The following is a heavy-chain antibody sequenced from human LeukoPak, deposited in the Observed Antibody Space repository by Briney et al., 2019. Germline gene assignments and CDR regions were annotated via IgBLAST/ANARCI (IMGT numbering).Heavy chain of an antibody. D-gene: IGHD2/OR15-2a*01. CDR1: GFTFSSYA. Sequence: PGGSLRLSCAASGFTFSSYAMHWVRQAPGKGLEWVANIKQDGSEKYYVDSVKGRFTISRDNAKNSLYLQMNSLRAEDTAVYYCARANSLGYWGQGTLVTVSS. V-gene: IGHV3-7*01. CDR2: IKQDGSEK. CDR3: ARANSLGY. J-gene: IGHJ4*02.